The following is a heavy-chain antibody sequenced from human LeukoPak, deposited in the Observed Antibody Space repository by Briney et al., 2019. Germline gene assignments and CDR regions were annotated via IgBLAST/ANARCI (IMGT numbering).Heavy chain of an antibody. V-gene: IGHV3-30-3*01. CDR2: ISYDGSIK. J-gene: IGHJ4*02. D-gene: IGHD1-26*01. CDR3: ARNRNQWELLRIDY. Sequence: GGSLRLSCAASGFTFSSYAMHWVRQAPGKGLEWVAVISYDGSIKYYADSVKGRFTISRDNSKNTLYLQMNSLRAEDTAVYYCARNRNQWELLRIDYWGQGTLVTVSS. CDR1: GFTFSSYA.